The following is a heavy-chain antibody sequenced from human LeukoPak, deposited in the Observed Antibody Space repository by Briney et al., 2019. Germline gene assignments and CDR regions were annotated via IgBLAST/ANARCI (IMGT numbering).Heavy chain of an antibody. D-gene: IGHD6-13*01. Sequence: GGSLRLSCAASGFTFSSYDMNWVRQAPGKGLEWVSAISGSGGSTYYADSVKGRFTISRDNSKNTLYLQMNSLRAEDTAVYYCAKDGGGIAAAGPYYFDYWGQGTLVTVSS. V-gene: IGHV3-23*01. J-gene: IGHJ4*02. CDR3: AKDGGGIAAAGPYYFDY. CDR1: GFTFSSYD. CDR2: ISGSGGST.